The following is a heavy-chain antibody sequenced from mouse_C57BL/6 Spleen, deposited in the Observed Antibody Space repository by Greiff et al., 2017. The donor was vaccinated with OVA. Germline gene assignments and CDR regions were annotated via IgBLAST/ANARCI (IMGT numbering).Heavy chain of an antibody. CDR1: GYTFTSYW. D-gene: IGHD2-3*01. Sequence: EVQLQQSGTVLARPGASVKMSCKTSGYTFTSYWMHWVKQRPGQGLEWIGAIYPGNSDTNYNQKFKGKAKLTAVTSASTASMELSSLTNEDSAVDYCTSGHDGYYPWFAYWGQGTLVTVSA. V-gene: IGHV1-5*01. CDR2: IYPGNSDT. CDR3: TSGHDGYYPWFAY. J-gene: IGHJ3*01.